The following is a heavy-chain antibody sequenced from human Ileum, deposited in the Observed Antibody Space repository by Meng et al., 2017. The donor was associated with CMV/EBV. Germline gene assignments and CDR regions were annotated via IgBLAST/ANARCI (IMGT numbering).Heavy chain of an antibody. CDR1: GFTFSSYW. J-gene: IGHJ5*02. V-gene: IGHV3-7*01. CDR3: ARVLGCSSTSCYSNWFDP. D-gene: IGHD2-2*01. CDR2: IKQDGSEK. Sequence: GESLKISCAASGFTFSSYWMSWVRQAPGKGLEWVANIKQDGSEKYYVDSVKGRFTISRDNAKNSLYLQMNSLRAEDTAVYYCARVLGCSSTSCYSNWFDPWGQGTLVTFSS.